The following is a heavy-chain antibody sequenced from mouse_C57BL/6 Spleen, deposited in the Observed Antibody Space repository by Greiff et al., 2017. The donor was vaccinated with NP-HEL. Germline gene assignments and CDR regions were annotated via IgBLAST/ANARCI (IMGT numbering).Heavy chain of an antibody. CDR3: TRSTVVAYGDY. CDR2: IDPETGGT. J-gene: IGHJ2*01. D-gene: IGHD1-1*01. CDR1: GYTFTDYE. V-gene: IGHV1-15*01. Sequence: QVQLQQSGAELVRPGASVTLSCKASGYTFTDYEMHWVKQTPVHGLEWIGAIDPETGGTAYNQKFKGKAILTADKSSSTAYMELRSLTSEDSAVYYCTRSTVVAYGDYWGQGTTLTVSS.